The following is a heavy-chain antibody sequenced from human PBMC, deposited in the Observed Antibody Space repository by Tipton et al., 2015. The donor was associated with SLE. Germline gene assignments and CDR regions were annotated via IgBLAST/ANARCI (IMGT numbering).Heavy chain of an antibody. CDR1: GFTFSSYW. J-gene: IGHJ6*03. D-gene: IGHD3-3*01. Sequence: SLRLSCAASGFTFSSYWMSWVRQAPGKGLEYVSAISSNGGSTYYADSVKGRFTISRDNSKNTLYLQMSSLRAEDTAVYYCVKGFGVTIFGVVIYRPGDYYYCMDVWGKGTTVTVSS. CDR2: ISSNGGST. CDR3: VKGFGVTIFGVVIYRPGDYYYCMDV. V-gene: IGHV3-64D*06.